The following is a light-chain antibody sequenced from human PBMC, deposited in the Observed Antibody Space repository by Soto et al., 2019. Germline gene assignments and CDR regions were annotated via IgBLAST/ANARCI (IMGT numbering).Light chain of an antibody. Sequence: EIVLTQSPGTLSLSPGDRATLSCRASQSVSSNFLAWYQQKPGQAPRLLIYGASIRATGIPDRFSGSGSGTAFTLTIRRLETEDFAMYFCHQYGSSPRTFGQGTKVEIK. CDR2: GAS. CDR3: HQYGSSPRT. V-gene: IGKV3-20*01. CDR1: QSVSSNF. J-gene: IGKJ1*01.